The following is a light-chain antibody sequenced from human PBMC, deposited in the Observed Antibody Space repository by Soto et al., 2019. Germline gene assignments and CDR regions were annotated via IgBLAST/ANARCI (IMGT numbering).Light chain of an antibody. CDR2: AAS. CDR3: QQCYTTPLT. CDR1: QSIRHL. V-gene: IGKV1-39*01. J-gene: IGKJ4*01. Sequence: QITKSPSSISASVGYTVTITLRASQSIRHLVDWYQQKPGTAPELLIYAASTLQSGVPSRFSGSGSGTDFTLTINSLQPEDFATYYCQQCYTTPLTFGGGTKVDIK.